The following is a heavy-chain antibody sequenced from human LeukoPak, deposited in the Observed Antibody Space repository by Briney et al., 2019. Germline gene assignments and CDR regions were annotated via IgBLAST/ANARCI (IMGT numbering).Heavy chain of an antibody. Sequence: SETLSLTCVVSGYSISSGHYWGWIWQPPGKGLEWIGTIYHSGSTYYNPSLKSRVTISVDTSKNQFSLKLSSVTAADTAFYYCARHYSLNWFDPWGQGTLVTVSS. CDR1: GYSISSGHY. D-gene: IGHD1-26*01. V-gene: IGHV4-38-2*01. J-gene: IGHJ5*02. CDR2: IYHSGST. CDR3: ARHYSLNWFDP.